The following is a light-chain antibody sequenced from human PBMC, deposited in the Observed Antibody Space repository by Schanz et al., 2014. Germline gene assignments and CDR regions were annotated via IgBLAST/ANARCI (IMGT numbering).Light chain of an antibody. V-gene: IGKV3D-15*01. CDR1: QGVSSN. J-gene: IGKJ1*01. Sequence: EIVLTQSPATLSLSPGERATLSCRASQGVSSNLAWYQQKPGQAPRLLIYAASNRATGIPARFGGSGSGTEFTLTISSLRSEDSAFYYCQQFHDWPPSFGQGTKLEIE. CDR3: QQFHDWPPS. CDR2: AAS.